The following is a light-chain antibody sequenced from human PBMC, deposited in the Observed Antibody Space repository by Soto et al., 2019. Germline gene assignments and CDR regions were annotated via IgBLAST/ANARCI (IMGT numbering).Light chain of an antibody. J-gene: IGKJ2*01. Sequence: EIVLTQSPGTLCLSPGESATLSCRASQSVSSSQVAWYQQKPGQAPRLLIYGASSRATGIPDRFSGVGSETDFTLTISRLEPEDFAVYYCQQYATSPHTFGQGTKLEIK. V-gene: IGKV3-20*01. CDR1: QSVSSSQ. CDR2: GAS. CDR3: QQYATSPHT.